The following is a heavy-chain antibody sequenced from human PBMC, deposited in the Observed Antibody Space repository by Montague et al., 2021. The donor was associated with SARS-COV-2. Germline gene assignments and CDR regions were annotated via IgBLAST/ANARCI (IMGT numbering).Heavy chain of an antibody. CDR2: IDWDDDK. J-gene: IGHJ6*02. Sequence: PALVKPTQTLTLTCTFSGFSLSTSGMCVSWIRQPPGKALKWLALIDWDDDKYYSTSLKTRLTISKDASKNQVVLTMTNMDPVDTATYYCARIVYDILTGSTYYGMDVWGQGTTVTVSS. CDR1: GFSLSTSGMC. D-gene: IGHD3-9*01. CDR3: ARIVYDILTGSTYYGMDV. V-gene: IGHV2-70*01.